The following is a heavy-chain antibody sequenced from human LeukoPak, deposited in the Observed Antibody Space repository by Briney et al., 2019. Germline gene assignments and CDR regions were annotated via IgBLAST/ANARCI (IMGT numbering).Heavy chain of an antibody. CDR2: IQNDGSNK. CDR1: GFTLSSYG. D-gene: IGHD1-26*01. V-gene: IGHV3-30*02. J-gene: IGHJ4*02. Sequence: GGSLRLSCAASGFTLSSYGIHWVRQAPGKGLEWVAFIQNDGSNKYYADSVKGRFTISRDNSKNTLYLQMNSLRAEDTARYHCAKDEIQGVVGAGPGYWGQGTLVTVSS. CDR3: AKDEIQGVVGAGPGY.